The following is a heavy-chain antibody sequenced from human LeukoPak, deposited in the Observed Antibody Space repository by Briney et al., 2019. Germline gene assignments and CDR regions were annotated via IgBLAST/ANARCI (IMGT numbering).Heavy chain of an antibody. CDR2: ISDSGGRT. CDR3: ARGPIDKVVAGTFFGH. Sequence: GGSLRLSCAASGFTFSNYAMTWVRQAPGKGLEWVSTISDSGGRTNYADSVQGRFTISRDASKNTVFLQMNSLRVEDTAVYHCARGPIDKVVAGTFFGHWGQGTVVTVSS. D-gene: IGHD6-19*01. V-gene: IGHV3-23*01. J-gene: IGHJ4*02. CDR1: GFTFSNYA.